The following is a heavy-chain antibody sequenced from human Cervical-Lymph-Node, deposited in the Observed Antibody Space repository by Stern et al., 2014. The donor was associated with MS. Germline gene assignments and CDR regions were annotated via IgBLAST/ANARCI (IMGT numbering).Heavy chain of an antibody. CDR3: TRDLDFDY. V-gene: IGHV3-74*01. J-gene: IGHJ4*02. CDR1: GFSFSTYW. CDR2: IKSDGSST. Sequence: MQLVQSGGGFVQPGGSLRLSCAASGFSFSTYWMHWVRQAPGKGLVWVSRIKSDGSSTTYADSVKGRFTISRDNAKNTLYLQMNSLRVDDTAGYYWTRDLDFDYWGQGTLVTVSS.